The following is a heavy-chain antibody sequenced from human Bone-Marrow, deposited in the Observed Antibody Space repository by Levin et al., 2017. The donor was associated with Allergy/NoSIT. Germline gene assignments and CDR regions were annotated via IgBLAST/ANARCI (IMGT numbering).Heavy chain of an antibody. D-gene: IGHD3-10*01. V-gene: IGHV4-39*01. CDR3: ARGLWFGELSARPTAVDL. CDR1: GASISISSYY. Sequence: PSETLSLTCIVSGASISISSYYWGWIRQPPGEGPEWIVTIFHSGSTYYNPSLESRVTISVDTSKNQFSLKLKSLTAADTAVYYCARGLWFGELSARPTAVDLWGQGTMVTVSS. CDR2: IFHSGST. J-gene: IGHJ3*01.